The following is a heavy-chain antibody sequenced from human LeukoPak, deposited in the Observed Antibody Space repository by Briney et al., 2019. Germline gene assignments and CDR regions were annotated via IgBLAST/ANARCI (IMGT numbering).Heavy chain of an antibody. V-gene: IGHV5-10-1*01. CDR2: IDPSDSYT. D-gene: IGHD6-25*01. J-gene: IGHJ4*02. Sequence: GEALRISCRGSGYSFTTYWISWVRQMPGKGLEWMGRIDPSDSYTKYNPSFQGHVTISADKTISTAHLQWSSLKASDSAMYCCARRYSSDYYWDDWGQGTLVTVSS. CDR1: GYSFTTYW. CDR3: ARRYSSDYYWDD.